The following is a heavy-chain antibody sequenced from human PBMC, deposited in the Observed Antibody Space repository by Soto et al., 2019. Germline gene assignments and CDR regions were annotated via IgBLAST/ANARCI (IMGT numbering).Heavy chain of an antibody. CDR1: GGSISSSSYY. CDR2: IYYSGST. Sequence: SETLSLTCIVSGGSISSSSYYWGWIRQPPGKGLEWIGSIYYSGSTYYNPSLKSRVTISVDTSKNQFSLKLSSVTAADTAVFYCARHRARKWFDPWGQGTLVTVSS. V-gene: IGHV4-39*01. J-gene: IGHJ5*02. D-gene: IGHD6-6*01. CDR3: ARHRARKWFDP.